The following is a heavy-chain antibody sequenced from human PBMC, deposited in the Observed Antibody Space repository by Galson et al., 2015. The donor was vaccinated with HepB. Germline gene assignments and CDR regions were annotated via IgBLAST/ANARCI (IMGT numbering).Heavy chain of an antibody. CDR1: GYTFTSYS. CDR3: ARRTSGDYETFDY. D-gene: IGHD4-17*01. Sequence: VKVSCKASGYTFTSYSMHWVRQAPGQRLEWMGWINTGNGNTKYSQNFQGRVTITRDTSASTAYMELSSLRSEDTAVYYCARRTSGDYETFDYWGQGTLVTVSS. J-gene: IGHJ4*02. V-gene: IGHV1-3*04. CDR2: INTGNGNT.